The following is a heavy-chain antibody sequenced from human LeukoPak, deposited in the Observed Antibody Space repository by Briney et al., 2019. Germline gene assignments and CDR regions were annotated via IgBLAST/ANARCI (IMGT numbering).Heavy chain of an antibody. J-gene: IGHJ4*02. D-gene: IGHD4-17*01. CDR1: GFTFSSYG. CDR3: AKVRYGDYGNFDY. V-gene: IGHV3-30*18. Sequence: GGSLRLSCAASGFTFSSYGMHWVRQAPGKGLEWVAVISYDGSNKYYADSVKGRFTISRDNSKNTLYLQMNSLRAEDTAVYYCAKVRYGDYGNFDYWGQETLVTVSS. CDR2: ISYDGSNK.